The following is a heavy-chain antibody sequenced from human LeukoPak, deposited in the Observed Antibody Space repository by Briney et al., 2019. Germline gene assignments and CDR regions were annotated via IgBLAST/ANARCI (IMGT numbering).Heavy chain of an antibody. Sequence: GGSLRLSCAASGFTVSNNYMTWVRQAPGKGLEWVSVIYSGNRTKYADSVKGRFITSRDNSKNTLLFQMNSLRAEDTAVYYCARLTSGNGLDVWGQGTTVTVS. D-gene: IGHD3-3*01. CDR1: GFTVSNNY. CDR2: IYSGNRT. J-gene: IGHJ6*02. CDR3: ARLTSGNGLDV. V-gene: IGHV3-66*04.